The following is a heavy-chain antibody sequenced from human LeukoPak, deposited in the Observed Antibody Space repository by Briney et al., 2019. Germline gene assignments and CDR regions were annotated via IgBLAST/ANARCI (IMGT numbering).Heavy chain of an antibody. CDR1: GFTFSSYA. CDR2: TSSSDAGT. Sequence: GGSLRLSCAAPGFTFSSYAMSWVRQTPGKGLEWVAATSSSDAGTYHADSVRGRFTISRDNSKNTLYLQMNSLRAEDAAVYFCAKAPVTSCRGAYCYPFDSWGQGTLVTVSS. J-gene: IGHJ4*02. CDR3: AKAPVTSCRGAYCYPFDS. D-gene: IGHD2-21*01. V-gene: IGHV3-23*01.